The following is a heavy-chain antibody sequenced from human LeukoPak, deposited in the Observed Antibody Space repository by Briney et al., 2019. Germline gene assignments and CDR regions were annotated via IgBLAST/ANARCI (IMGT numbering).Heavy chain of an antibody. V-gene: IGHV4-61*01. D-gene: IGHD6-19*01. CDR2: IYYSGST. CDR3: ARESSGWYYFDY. CDR1: GGSVSSGSYY. Sequence: SETLSLTCTVSGGSVSSGSYYWSWIRQPPGKGLEWIGYIYYSGSTNYNPSLKSRVTISVDTSKNQFSLKLSSVTAADTAVYYYARESSGWYYFDYWGQGTLVTVSS. J-gene: IGHJ4*02.